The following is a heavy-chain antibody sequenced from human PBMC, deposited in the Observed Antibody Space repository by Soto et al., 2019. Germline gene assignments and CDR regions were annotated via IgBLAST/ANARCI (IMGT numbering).Heavy chain of an antibody. J-gene: IGHJ4*02. V-gene: IGHV3-23*01. CDR1: GFTFSSYA. D-gene: IGHD2-2*03. Sequence: EVQLLESGGGLVQPGGSLRLSCAASGFTFSSYAMSWVRQAPGKGLEWVSAISGSGGSTYYADSVKGRFTISRDNSKNTLYLQMNSLRAEATPVYYCAKDLDIVVVPAAPPFLVPAYWGQGTLVTVSS. CDR2: ISGSGGST. CDR3: AKDLDIVVVPAAPPFLVPAY.